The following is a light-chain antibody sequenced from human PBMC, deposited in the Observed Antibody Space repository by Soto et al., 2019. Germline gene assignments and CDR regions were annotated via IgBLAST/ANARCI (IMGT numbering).Light chain of an antibody. J-gene: IGKJ5*01. CDR3: QQRSNWPTIT. Sequence: IVVTQCPATLSLSPGESATLSCRASQSLXSYFAWSEAKPGQATRPLSSYASNRANGILARFIGSGSGKDFTLTISSLEPEDFAVYYCQQRSNWPTITFGQGTRLEIK. V-gene: IGKV3-11*01. CDR1: QSLXSY. CDR2: YAS.